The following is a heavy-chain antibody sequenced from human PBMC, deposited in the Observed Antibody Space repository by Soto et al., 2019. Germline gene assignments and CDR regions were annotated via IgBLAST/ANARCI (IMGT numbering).Heavy chain of an antibody. D-gene: IGHD3-10*01. J-gene: IGHJ3*02. CDR3: ARDLIRITMVRGVSNHAFDI. Sequence: QAQLVQSGAEVKKPGSSVKVSCKASGGTFSSYAISWVRQAPGQGLEWMGGIIPIFGTANYAQKFQGRVTITADESTSTAYMELSSLRSEDTAVYYCARDLIRITMVRGVSNHAFDIWGQGTMVTVSS. CDR2: IIPIFGTA. V-gene: IGHV1-69*12. CDR1: GGTFSSYA.